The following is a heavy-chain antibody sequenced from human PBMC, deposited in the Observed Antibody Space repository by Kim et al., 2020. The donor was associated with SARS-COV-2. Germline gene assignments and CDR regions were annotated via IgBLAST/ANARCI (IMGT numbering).Heavy chain of an antibody. Sequence: RYHAESVGGRFTISRDNDKNSLFLQMNSLRAEDTAVYYCARGPNYSPFDYWGQGTLVTVSS. CDR3: ARGPNYSPFDY. V-gene: IGHV3-48*03. J-gene: IGHJ4*02. D-gene: IGHD4-4*01. CDR2: R.